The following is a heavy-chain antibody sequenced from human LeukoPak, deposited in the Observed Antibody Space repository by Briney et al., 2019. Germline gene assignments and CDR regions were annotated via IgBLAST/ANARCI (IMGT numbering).Heavy chain of an antibody. V-gene: IGHV3-23*01. CDR3: AKDTPDYDFWSGYYTTRYYYYGMDV. CDR1: GFTFSSYA. D-gene: IGHD3-3*01. Sequence: GGSLRLSCAASGFTFSSYAMSWVRQAPGKGLEWVSAISGSGGSTYYADSVKGRFTISRDNSKNTLYLQMNSLRAEDTAVYYCAKDTPDYDFWSGYYTTRYYYYGMDVWGQGTTVTVSS. CDR2: ISGSGGST. J-gene: IGHJ6*02.